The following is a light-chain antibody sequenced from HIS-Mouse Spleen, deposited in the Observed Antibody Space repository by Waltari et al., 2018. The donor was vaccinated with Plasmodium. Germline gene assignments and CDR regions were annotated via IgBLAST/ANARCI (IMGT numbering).Light chain of an antibody. CDR2: DAS. CDR1: QSVSSY. Sequence: DIVLPQSPATLSLSEGQTATLYCRASQSVSSYLAWYQQKPGQTPRLLIYDASNRATGIPARFSGSGSGTDFTLTISSLGPEDFAVYYCQQRSNWPSLTFGGGTKVESK. CDR3: QQRSNWPSLT. V-gene: IGKV3-11*01. J-gene: IGKJ4*01.